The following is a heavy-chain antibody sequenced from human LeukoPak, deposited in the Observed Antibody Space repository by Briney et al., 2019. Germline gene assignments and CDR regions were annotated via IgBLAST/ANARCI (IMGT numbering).Heavy chain of an antibody. Sequence: GGSLRLSCAASGFTFSNAWMSWVRQAPGKGLEWVGRIKSKTDGGTTDYAAPVKGRFTISRDDSKNPLYLQMNSLKTEDTAVYYCTTINCSSTSCYLELDYWGQGTLVTVSS. J-gene: IGHJ4*02. CDR2: IKSKTDGGTT. CDR3: TTINCSSTSCYLELDY. CDR1: GFTFSNAW. D-gene: IGHD2-2*01. V-gene: IGHV3-15*01.